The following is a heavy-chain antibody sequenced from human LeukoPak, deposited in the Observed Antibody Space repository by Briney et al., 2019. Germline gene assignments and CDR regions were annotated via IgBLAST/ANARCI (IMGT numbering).Heavy chain of an antibody. Sequence: GGSLRLSCAASGLTLSTYAMSWVRQAPGKGLEWVSAISGGGGSTYYADSVKGRFIISRDNSKNTLYLQMNSLRAEDTAVYYCAKDKIVVAGNFDYCGHGTLVTVSS. CDR2: ISGGGGST. CDR1: GLTLSTYA. CDR3: AKDKIVVAGNFDY. V-gene: IGHV3-23*01. D-gene: IGHD3-22*01. J-gene: IGHJ4*01.